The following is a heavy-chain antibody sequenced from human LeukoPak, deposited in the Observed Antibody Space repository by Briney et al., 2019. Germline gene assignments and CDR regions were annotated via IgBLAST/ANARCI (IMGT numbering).Heavy chain of an antibody. CDR2: IYSGGST. CDR3: AAHSSGYLGWFDP. CDR1: GFTVSRNY. J-gene: IGHJ5*02. D-gene: IGHD3-22*01. V-gene: IGHV3-66*01. Sequence: GGSLRLSCVASGFTVSRNYMRWVRQAPGKGLDWVSLIYSGGSTYYADSVKGRFTISRDNSKNTLYVQMNSLRAEDTAVYYCAAHSSGYLGWFDPWGQGTLVTVSS.